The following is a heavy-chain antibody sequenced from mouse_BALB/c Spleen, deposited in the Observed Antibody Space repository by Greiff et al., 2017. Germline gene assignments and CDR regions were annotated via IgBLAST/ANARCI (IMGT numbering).Heavy chain of an antibody. J-gene: IGHJ3*01. V-gene: IGHV14-4*02. CDR1: GFNIKDYY. Sequence: VQLQQSGAELVRSGASVKLSCTASGFNIKDYYMHWVKQRPEQGLEWIGWIDPENGDTEYAPKFQGKATMTADTSSNTAYLQLSSLTSEDTAVYYWNALRHPLFAYWGQGTLVTVSA. D-gene: IGHD1-2*01. CDR3: NALRHPLFAY. CDR2: IDPENGDT.